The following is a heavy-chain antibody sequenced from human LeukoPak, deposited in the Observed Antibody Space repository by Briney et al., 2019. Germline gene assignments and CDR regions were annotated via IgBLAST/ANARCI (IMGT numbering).Heavy chain of an antibody. Sequence: PSETLSLTCTVSGGSISSSSYYWGWIRQPPGKGLEWIGSIYYSGSTYYNPSLKSRVTISVDTSKNQFSLKLSSVTAADTAVYYCARGPSSGWXXFDYWGQGTLVTVSS. CDR1: GGSISSSSYY. CDR3: ARGPSSGWXXFDY. D-gene: IGHD6-19*01. V-gene: IGHV4-39*01. CDR2: IYYSGST. J-gene: IGHJ4*02.